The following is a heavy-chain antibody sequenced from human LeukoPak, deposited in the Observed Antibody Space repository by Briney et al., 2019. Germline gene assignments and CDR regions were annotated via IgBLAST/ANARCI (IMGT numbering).Heavy chain of an antibody. D-gene: IGHD1-26*01. CDR1: GGSISSSSYY. V-gene: IGHV4-39*07. CDR3: ARALDSGSYPFDY. Sequence: PSETLSLTCTVSGGSISSSSYYWGWIRQPPGKGLEWIGSIYYSGSTYYNPSLKSRVTISVDTSKNRFSLKLSSVTAADTAVYYCARALDSGSYPFDYWGQGTLVTVSS. CDR2: IYYSGST. J-gene: IGHJ4*02.